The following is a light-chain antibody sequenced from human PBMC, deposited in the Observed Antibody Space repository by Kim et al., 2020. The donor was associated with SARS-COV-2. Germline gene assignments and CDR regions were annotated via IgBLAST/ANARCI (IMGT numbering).Light chain of an antibody. CDR3: QQTHTYWT. J-gene: IGKJ3*01. CDR2: EAS. V-gene: IGKV1-5*03. CDR1: PSIITW. Sequence: GARVTITCRASPSIITWLAWDQQTPGKAPKLFIYEASGLERGVPSRFSGSATGTAFTLTISILPPDNFATYYSQQTHTYWTFGPET.